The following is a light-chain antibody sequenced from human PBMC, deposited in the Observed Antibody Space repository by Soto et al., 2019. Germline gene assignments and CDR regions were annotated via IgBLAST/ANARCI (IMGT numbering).Light chain of an antibody. CDR2: DEN. CDR3: GAWDSSLNAVV. Sequence: QSALTQPASVSGSPGQSITISCTGTSSDVGGYNYVSWYQQHPGKAPKLMIYDENKRPSGIPDRFSGSKSGTSAILGITGLQTGDEADYYCGAWDSSLNAVVFGGGTKLTVL. J-gene: IGLJ2*01. V-gene: IGLV2-14*01. CDR1: SSDVGGYNY.